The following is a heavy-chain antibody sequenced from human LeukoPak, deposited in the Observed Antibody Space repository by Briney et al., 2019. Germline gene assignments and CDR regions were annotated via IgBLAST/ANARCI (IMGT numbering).Heavy chain of an antibody. Sequence: GGSLRLSCAASGFTFSDYYMSWIRQAPGKGLEWVSYISSSSSYIYYADSVKGRFTISRDNAKNSLYLQMNSLRAEDTAVYYCASSDFWSGTVNDYWGQGTLVTVSS. CDR1: GFTFSDYY. D-gene: IGHD3-3*01. CDR2: ISSSSSYI. V-gene: IGHV3-11*06. J-gene: IGHJ4*02. CDR3: ASSDFWSGTVNDY.